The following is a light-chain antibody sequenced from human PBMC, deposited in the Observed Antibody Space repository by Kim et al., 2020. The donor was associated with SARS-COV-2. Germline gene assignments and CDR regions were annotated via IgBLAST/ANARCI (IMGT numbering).Light chain of an antibody. V-gene: IGLV2-14*03. Sequence: IPCPEPHRDGDTYKYVSWFQQHPGKAPKLLIFDVSTRPSGVSSRFSGSKSGNTASLTISGLQAEDEADYYCSAYITSNTLDVFGTGTKVTVL. CDR3: SAYITSNTLDV. CDR2: DVS. CDR1: HRDGDTYKY. J-gene: IGLJ1*01.